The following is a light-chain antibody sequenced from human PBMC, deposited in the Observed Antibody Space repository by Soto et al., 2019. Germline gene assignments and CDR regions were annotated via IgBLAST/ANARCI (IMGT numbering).Light chain of an antibody. CDR1: SSDVGDYNY. V-gene: IGLV2-14*01. J-gene: IGLJ1*01. CDR2: DVS. CDR3: SSYTSSSTFYV. Sequence: QSALTRPASVSGSPGQSVTISCTGTSSDVGDYNYVSWYQHHPGKAPKLMIYDVSNRPSGVSNRFSGSKSGNTASLTISGLQAEDEADYYCSSYTSSSTFYVFGTGTKVTVL.